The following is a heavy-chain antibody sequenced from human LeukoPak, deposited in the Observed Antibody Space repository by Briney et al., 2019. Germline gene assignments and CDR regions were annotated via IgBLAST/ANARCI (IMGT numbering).Heavy chain of an antibody. CDR1: GFTVSSNY. J-gene: IGHJ4*02. D-gene: IGHD5-24*01. Sequence: GGSLRLSCAASGFTVSSNYMSWVRQAPGKGLEWVSVIYSGGRTHYADSVKGRLTISRDNSKNTLYLQMNSLRAEDTAVYHCARGEWLFDYWGEGTLVTVSS. CDR2: IYSGGRT. V-gene: IGHV3-53*01. CDR3: ARGEWLFDY.